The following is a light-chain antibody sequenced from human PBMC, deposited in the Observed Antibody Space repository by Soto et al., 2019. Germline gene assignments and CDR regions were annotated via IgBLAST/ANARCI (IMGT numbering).Light chain of an antibody. CDR1: SRHHSYA. CDR3: QTWDTGIRV. Sequence: QLVLTQSPSASASLGASVKLTCTLSSRHHSYAIAWHQQQPEKGPRYLMKLNSDGRHSKGDGIPDRFSGSSSGAERYLTISSLQSEDEADYYCQTWDTGIRVFGGGTKLTVL. V-gene: IGLV4-69*02. J-gene: IGLJ3*02. CDR2: LNSDGRH.